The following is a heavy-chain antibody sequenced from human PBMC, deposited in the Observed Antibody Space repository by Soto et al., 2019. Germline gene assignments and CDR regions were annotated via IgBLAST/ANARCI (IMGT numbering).Heavy chain of an antibody. CDR2: IIPIFGTA. V-gene: IGHV1-69*06. Sequence: SVKVSCKASGGTFSSYAISWVRQAPGQGLEWMGGIIPIFGTANYAQKFQGRVTITADKSTSTAYMELSSLRSEDTAVYYCASGRTYYYDSSGGYYYYYGMDVWGQ. CDR1: GGTFSSYA. CDR3: ASGRTYYYDSSGGYYYYYGMDV. D-gene: IGHD3-22*01. J-gene: IGHJ6*02.